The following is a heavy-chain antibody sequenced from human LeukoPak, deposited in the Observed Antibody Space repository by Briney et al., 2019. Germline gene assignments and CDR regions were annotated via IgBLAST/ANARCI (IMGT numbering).Heavy chain of an antibody. CDR1: GYSFTSYW. CDR2: IYPGDSDT. D-gene: IGHD4-17*01. V-gene: IGHV5-51*01. J-gene: IGHJ5*02. Sequence: ESLNISCKGSGYSFTSYWIVWVRPMPGKGREGMGIIYPGDSDTTYSPSFQGQVTISADKSISTASLQWSSLKAWDTAMYYCARLGPSTGGWFDPWGEATLVTVSS. CDR3: ARLGPSTGGWFDP.